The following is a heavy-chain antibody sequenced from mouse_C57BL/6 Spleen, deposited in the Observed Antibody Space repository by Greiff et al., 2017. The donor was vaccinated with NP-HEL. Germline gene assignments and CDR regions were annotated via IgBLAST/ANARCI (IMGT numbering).Heavy chain of an antibody. D-gene: IGHD2-5*01. Sequence: VQLKESGAELVRPGASVKLSCTASGFNFKGYYMHWVKQRPEQGLEWIGRIDPEDGDTEYAPKFQGKATMTADTSSNTAYLQLSSLTSEDAAVYYCTTGGYNKYYAMDYWGQGTSVTVSS. CDR2: IDPEDGDT. CDR3: TTGGYNKYYAMDY. V-gene: IGHV14-1*01. J-gene: IGHJ4*01. CDR1: GFNFKGYY.